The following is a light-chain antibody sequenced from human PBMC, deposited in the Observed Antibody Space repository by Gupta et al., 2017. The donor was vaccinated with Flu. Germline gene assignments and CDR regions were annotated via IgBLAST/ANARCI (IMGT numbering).Light chain of an antibody. V-gene: IGLV1-51*01. Sequence: CVLSRSSSVSSTSGPGVTISCSASSSNIGLNYVSWYQHLPGTAPKLLIYDSHKRPSGIPDRFSGSKSGTSATLGITGLQTGEEADYYCGTGDNSRSEMVFGGGTKVTVL. CDR2: DSH. CDR1: SSNIGLNY. J-gene: IGLJ2*01. CDR3: GTGDNSRSEMV.